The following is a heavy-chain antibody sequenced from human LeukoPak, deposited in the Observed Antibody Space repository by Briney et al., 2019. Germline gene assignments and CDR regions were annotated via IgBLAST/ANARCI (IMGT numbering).Heavy chain of an antibody. V-gene: IGHV4-59*01. CDR1: GGSISSYD. CDR3: ARRGYSYGYRRDAFDI. Sequence: PSETLSLTWTVSGGSISSYDWSWIRQPPGKGLEWIGYIYYSGSTNYNPSLKSRVTISVDTSKNQFSLKLSSVTAADTAVYYCARRGYSYGYRRDAFDIWGQGTMVTVSS. CDR2: IYYSGST. D-gene: IGHD5-18*01. J-gene: IGHJ3*02.